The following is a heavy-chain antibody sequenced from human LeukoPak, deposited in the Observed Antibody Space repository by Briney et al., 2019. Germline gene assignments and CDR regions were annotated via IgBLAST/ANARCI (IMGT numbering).Heavy chain of an antibody. J-gene: IGHJ6*02. V-gene: IGHV3-66*01. D-gene: IGHD3-10*01. Sequence: GGSLRLSCAASGITFSSNYMSWVRQAPGKGLEWVSVIHRGGGTYYADSVKGRVTISRDNSKSTLYLQMNRLRVEDTAVYYCAGRDRGYYYGMDVWVQGTTVTVSS. CDR1: GITFSSNY. CDR2: IHRGGGT. CDR3: AGRDRGYYYGMDV.